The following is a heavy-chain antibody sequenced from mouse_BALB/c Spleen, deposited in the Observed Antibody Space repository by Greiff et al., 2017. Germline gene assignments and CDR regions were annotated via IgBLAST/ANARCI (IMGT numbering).Heavy chain of an antibody. V-gene: IGHV5-17*02. CDR2: ISSGSSTI. Sequence: EVHLVESGGGLVQPGGSRKLSCAASGFTFSSFGMHWVRQAPEKGLEWVAYISSGSSTIYYADTVKGRFTISSNNPKNTLFLQMTSLRSEATAMYYCAIYYSYSMDDWGQGTTVTVSS. D-gene: IGHD1-2*01. CDR3: AIYYSYSMDD. CDR1: GFTFSSFG. J-gene: IGHJ4*01.